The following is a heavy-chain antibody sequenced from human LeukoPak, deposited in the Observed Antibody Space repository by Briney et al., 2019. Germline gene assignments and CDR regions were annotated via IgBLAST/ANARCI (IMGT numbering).Heavy chain of an antibody. CDR3: VKGLGFGRDYYYYGLDV. D-gene: IGHD5/OR15-5a*01. J-gene: IGHJ6*02. CDR1: GLTFSNYW. Sequence: GGSLRLSCAASGLTFSNYWMHWVRQAPGKGLEWVANIKQDGSEKYYVDSVKGRFTISRDNAKNSLYLQMSSLRTEDTALYYCVKGLGFGRDYYYYGLDVWGQGTTVTVSS. CDR2: IKQDGSEK. V-gene: IGHV3-7*03.